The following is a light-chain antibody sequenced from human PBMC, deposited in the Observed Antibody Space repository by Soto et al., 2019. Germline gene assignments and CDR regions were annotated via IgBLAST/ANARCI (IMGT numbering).Light chain of an antibody. Sequence: IRMTQSPSSLAASTGDRVTITCRASQGISSYLAWYQQKPGKAPKLLIYAASTLQSGVPSRLSGSGSGTDFTLTISSLQPDDFATYYCQQYKNYWTFGQGTKVDIK. CDR1: QGISSY. V-gene: IGKV1-8*01. J-gene: IGKJ1*01. CDR2: AAS. CDR3: QQYKNYWT.